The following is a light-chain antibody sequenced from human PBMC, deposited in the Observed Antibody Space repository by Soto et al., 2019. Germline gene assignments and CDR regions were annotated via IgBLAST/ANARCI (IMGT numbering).Light chain of an antibody. CDR3: HQYGSSPKT. Sequence: EFVLTQSPGTLSLSPGQRAILSCRASQSVRSGNLAWYQQKPGQAPRLLIYGTSNRATGIPDRFSGSGSGTDFTLTISRLEREDFAVYYCHQYGSSPKTFGQGTKVDIK. V-gene: IGKV3-20*01. J-gene: IGKJ1*01. CDR1: QSVRSGN. CDR2: GTS.